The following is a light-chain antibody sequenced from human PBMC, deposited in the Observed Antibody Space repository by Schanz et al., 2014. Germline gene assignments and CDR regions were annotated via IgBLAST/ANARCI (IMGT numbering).Light chain of an antibody. CDR3: QQYYSIPLT. Sequence: DIVMTQSPDSLAVSLGVRATITCRSSQSVLWTSNNKNFLAWYKQTPGQPPKLLIYWASTRESGVPDRFSGSGSGTDFTLTITSLQAEDVAVYYCQQYYSIPLTFGGGTKVEIK. CDR2: WAS. V-gene: IGKV4-1*01. J-gene: IGKJ4*01. CDR1: QSVLWTSNNKNF.